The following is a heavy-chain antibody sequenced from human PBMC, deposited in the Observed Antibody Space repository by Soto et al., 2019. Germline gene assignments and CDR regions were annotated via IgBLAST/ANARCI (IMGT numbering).Heavy chain of an antibody. CDR2: VYYSGGA. CDR1: GVSIHNSHSF. CDR3: GRVVEGATRHTDFDS. J-gene: IGHJ5*01. Sequence: SETLSLTCAVSGVSIHNSHSFWGWIRQPPGKGQEFIANVYYSGGAHYNPSFKSRVTISVDTATNQVSLRMSSVTAADTAVYFCGRVVEGATRHTDFDSWGQGTLVTVSS. V-gene: IGHV4-39*01. D-gene: IGHD2-21*01.